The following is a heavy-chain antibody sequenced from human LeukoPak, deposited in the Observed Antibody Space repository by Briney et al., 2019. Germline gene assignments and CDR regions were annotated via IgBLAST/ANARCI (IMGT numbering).Heavy chain of an antibody. D-gene: IGHD6-19*01. Sequence: GGSLRLSCTASGFTFGDYAMSWFRQAPGKGLEWVGFIRSKAYGGTTEYAASVKGRFTISRDDSKSIAYLQMNSLKTEDTAVYYCTRDVVAGLYYYCYYYMDVWGKGTTVTVSS. CDR3: TRDVVAGLYYYCYYYMDV. V-gene: IGHV3-49*03. J-gene: IGHJ6*03. CDR1: GFTFGDYA. CDR2: IRSKAYGGTT.